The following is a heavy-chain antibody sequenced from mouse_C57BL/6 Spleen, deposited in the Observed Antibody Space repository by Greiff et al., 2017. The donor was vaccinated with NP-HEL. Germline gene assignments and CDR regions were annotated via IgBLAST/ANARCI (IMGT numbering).Heavy chain of an antibody. CDR3: ARHGTIVTTDAMDY. D-gene: IGHD2-5*01. CDR2: IWSDGST. Sequence: QVQLKQSGPGLVAPSQSLSITCTVSGFSLTSYGVHWVRQPPGRGLEWRVVIWSDGSTTYNSAPKSRLSISKDNSKSQVFLKMNSLQTDDTAMYYCARHGTIVTTDAMDYWSQETSVTVSS. CDR1: GFSLTSYG. V-gene: IGHV2-6-1*01. J-gene: IGHJ4*01.